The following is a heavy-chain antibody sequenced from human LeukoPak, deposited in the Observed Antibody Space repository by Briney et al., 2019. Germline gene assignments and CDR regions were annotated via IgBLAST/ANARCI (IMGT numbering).Heavy chain of an antibody. CDR3: ARAGSGWYKYCYCYMDV. CDR1: GGSFCVYY. Sequence: ETLPHTRAVYGGSFCVYYWSWIRQPPGKGLEWGSVIYSGGSTYYADSVKGRFTISRDNPKNTLHLQMNSLRAEHTAVYFCARAGSGWYKYCYCYMDVWGKGTTVTFSS. D-gene: IGHD6-19*01. V-gene: IGHV3-66*01. J-gene: IGHJ6*03. CDR2: IYSGGST.